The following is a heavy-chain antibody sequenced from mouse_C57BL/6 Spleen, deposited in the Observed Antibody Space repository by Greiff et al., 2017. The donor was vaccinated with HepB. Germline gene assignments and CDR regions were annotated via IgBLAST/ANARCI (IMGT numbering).Heavy chain of an antibody. Sequence: EVKVEESGGGLVQPGGSMKLSCVASGFTFSNYWMNWVRQSSEKGLEWVAQIRLKSDNYATHYAESVKGRFTISRDDSKSSVYLQMNNLRAEDTGIYYCTGGKGFDYWGQGTTLTVSS. V-gene: IGHV6-3*01. CDR2: IRLKSDNYAT. J-gene: IGHJ2*01. CDR1: GFTFSNYW. CDR3: TGGKGFDY.